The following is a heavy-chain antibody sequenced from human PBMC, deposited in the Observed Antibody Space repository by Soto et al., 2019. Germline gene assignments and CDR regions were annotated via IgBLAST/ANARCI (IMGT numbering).Heavy chain of an antibody. J-gene: IGHJ5*02. V-gene: IGHV4-59*02. CDR2: MYFGGSF. Sequence: QMQLQASGPGLVKPSETLYLTCNVSGASVSHGYWSWIRQPPGTGLEWIGFMYFGGSFNCNPSLTSRATISVETSKNQFSMKLTSVTASDTAVYYCARSYYDSTGFAVDPWGQGTLVTVSS. D-gene: IGHD3-22*01. CDR3: ARSYYDSTGFAVDP. CDR1: GASVSHGY.